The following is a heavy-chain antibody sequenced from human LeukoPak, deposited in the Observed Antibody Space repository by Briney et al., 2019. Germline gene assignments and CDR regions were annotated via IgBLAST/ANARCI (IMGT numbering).Heavy chain of an antibody. J-gene: IGHJ6*02. CDR2: IGGSGDTT. CDR3: AKGKGLPHHYYYGMDV. Sequence: PGGSLRLSCAASGFTFSTSAMNWVRQAPGKGLEWVSVIGGSGDTTYYADSVRGRFTISRDNFKNTLYLQMNSLTAEDTAIYYCAKGKGLPHHYYYGMDVWGQGTTVTASS. CDR1: GFTFSTSA. V-gene: IGHV3-23*01.